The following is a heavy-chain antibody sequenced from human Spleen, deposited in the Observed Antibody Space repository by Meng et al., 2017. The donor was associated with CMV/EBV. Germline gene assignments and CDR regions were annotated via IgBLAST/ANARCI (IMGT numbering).Heavy chain of an antibody. J-gene: IGHJ4*02. CDR2: IYSGGSST. Sequence: GESLKISCAASGFTFSSYAMSWVRQAPGKGLEWVSVIYSGGSSTYYADSVKGRFTISRDNAKNSVYLQMNSLRAEDTAVYYCARGLMDWGQGTLVTVSS. D-gene: IGHD2-8*01. CDR1: GFTFSSYA. V-gene: IGHV3-23*03. CDR3: ARGLMD.